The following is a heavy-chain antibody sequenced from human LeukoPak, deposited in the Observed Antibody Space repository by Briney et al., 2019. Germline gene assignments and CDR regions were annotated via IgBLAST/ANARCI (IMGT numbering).Heavy chain of an antibody. CDR1: GFTFSSYG. V-gene: IGHV3-21*01. J-gene: IGHJ4*02. CDR2: ISSSSSYI. CDR3: ARDLRSSGYYAFDY. D-gene: IGHD3-22*01. Sequence: GGSLRLSCAASGFTFSSYGMNWVRQAPGKGLEWVSFISSSSSYIYYAGSVKGRFTISRDNAKNSLYLQMNSLRAEDTAVYYCARDLRSSGYYAFDYWGQGTLVTVSS.